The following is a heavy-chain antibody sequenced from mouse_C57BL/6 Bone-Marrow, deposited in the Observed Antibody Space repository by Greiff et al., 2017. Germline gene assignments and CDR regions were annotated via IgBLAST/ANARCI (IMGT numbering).Heavy chain of an antibody. J-gene: IGHJ3*01. CDR3: AKYEGFWWVAY. D-gene: IGHD2-3*01. CDR1: GYTFTSYW. Sequence: VQLQQSGAELAKPGASVKLSCKASGYTFTSYWMHWVKQRPGQGLEWIGMIHPNSGSTNYNEKFKSKATLTVDKSSSTAYMQLSSLTSEDSAVFNCAKYEGFWWVAYWGQGTRVTVSA. V-gene: IGHV1-64*01. CDR2: IHPNSGST.